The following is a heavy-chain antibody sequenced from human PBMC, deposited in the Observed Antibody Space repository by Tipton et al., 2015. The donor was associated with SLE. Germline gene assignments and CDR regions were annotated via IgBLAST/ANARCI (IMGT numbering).Heavy chain of an antibody. J-gene: IGHJ3*02. Sequence: QLVQSGAEVKKPGASVKVSCKSFGYSFTRYYTHWVRQATGQGLEWMGWMNPNSGNTGYAQKFQGRVTVTADKSTTTSYMELTSLRSEDTAMYYCAREVVVVVVAATPGSFDMWGQGTMVTVSS. CDR3: AREVVVVVVAATPGSFDM. D-gene: IGHD2-15*01. V-gene: IGHV1-8*03. CDR2: MNPNSGNT. CDR1: GYSFTRYY.